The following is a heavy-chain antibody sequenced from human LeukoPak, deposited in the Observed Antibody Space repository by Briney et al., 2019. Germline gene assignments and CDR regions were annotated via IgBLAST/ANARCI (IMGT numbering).Heavy chain of an antibody. CDR1: GVSISTHY. V-gene: IGHV4-59*11. Sequence: SETLSLTCNVSGVSISTHYWSWIRQSPGKGLEWIGYIYDNELTNYNPSLKSRVTISIDTSKNEFSLKLTSVIAADTAVYYCAREANYYGSGSYFEGTFDYWGQGSLVTVSS. CDR2: IYDNELT. J-gene: IGHJ4*02. D-gene: IGHD3-10*01. CDR3: AREANYYGSGSYFEGTFDY.